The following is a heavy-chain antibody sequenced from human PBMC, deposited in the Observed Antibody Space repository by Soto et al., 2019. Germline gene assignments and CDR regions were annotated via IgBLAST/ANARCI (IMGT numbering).Heavy chain of an antibody. CDR2: IFPSGAT. CDR3: ARGSAAKRYFDL. D-gene: IGHD5-18*01. J-gene: IGHJ2*01. CDR1: GAPISGGDYH. Sequence: QVQLQESGPGLVKPSQTLSLMCTVSGAPISGGDYHWSWIRQPPGKGLEWIGYIFPSGATHYNSSLGSRITRSVEFSKTHFALKLTSVTAADTAGYFCARGSAAKRYFDLWGRGTLVNVS. V-gene: IGHV4-30-4*01.